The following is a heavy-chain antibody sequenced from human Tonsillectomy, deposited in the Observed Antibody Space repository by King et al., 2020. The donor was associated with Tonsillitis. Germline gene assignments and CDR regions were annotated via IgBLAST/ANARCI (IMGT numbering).Heavy chain of an antibody. J-gene: IGHJ4*02. Sequence: QLVQSGGGLVQPGGSLRLSCAASGFTFSTHSMNWFRQAPGKGLEWVSYISSSSSVIYYADSVKGRFTMSRDNAKNSLFLEMNSLRDEDTAVYYCAGKMYYWGQGALVTVSS. D-gene: IGHD5-24*01. V-gene: IGHV3-48*02. CDR3: AGKMYY. CDR1: GFTFSTHS. CDR2: ISSSSSVI.